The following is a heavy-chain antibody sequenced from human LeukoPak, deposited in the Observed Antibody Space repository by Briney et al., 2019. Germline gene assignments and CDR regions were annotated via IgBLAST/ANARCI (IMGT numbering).Heavy chain of an antibody. D-gene: IGHD3-9*01. J-gene: IGHJ5*02. CDR3: ARAGDLYYDILTGYYSPEPGPSWFDP. V-gene: IGHV4-30-4*01. Sequence: SETLSLTCTVSGGSISSGDYYWSWIRQPPGKGLEWIGYIYYSGSTYYNPSLKSRVTISVDTSKNQFSLKLSSVTAADTAVYYCARAGDLYYDILTGYYSPEPGPSWFDPWGQGTLVTASS. CDR1: GGSISSGDYY. CDR2: IYYSGST.